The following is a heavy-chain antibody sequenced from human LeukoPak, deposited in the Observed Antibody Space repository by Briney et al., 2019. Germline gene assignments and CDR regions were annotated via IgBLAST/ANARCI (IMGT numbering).Heavy chain of an antibody. J-gene: IGHJ4*02. D-gene: IGHD3-10*01. CDR2: ISGSGGST. V-gene: IGHV3-23*01. Sequence: GGSLRLSCAASGFTFSSYAMSWVRQAPGKRLEWVSAISGSGGSTYYADSVKGRFTISRDNSKNTLYLQMNSLRAEDTAVYYCARPRNDGSGSYYNAGYFDYWGQGTLVTVSS. CDR3: ARPRNDGSGSYYNAGYFDY. CDR1: GFTFSSYA.